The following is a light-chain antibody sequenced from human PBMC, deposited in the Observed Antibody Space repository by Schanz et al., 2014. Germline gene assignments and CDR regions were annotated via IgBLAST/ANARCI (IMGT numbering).Light chain of an antibody. CDR1: RSNIGSNS. CDR2: SND. V-gene: IGLV1-44*01. J-gene: IGLJ3*02. Sequence: QSVLAQPPSASETPGQRISISCSGGRSNIGSNSVNWYQQLPGTAPKLLIYSNDRRPSGVPDRFSASKSGTSASLAISGLQSEDEDDYYCAAWDGSFGVFGGGTKLTVL. CDR3: AAWDGSFGV.